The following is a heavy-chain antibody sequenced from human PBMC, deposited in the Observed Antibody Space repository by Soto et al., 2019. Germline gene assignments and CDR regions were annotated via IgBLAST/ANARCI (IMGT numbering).Heavy chain of an antibody. Sequence: GGSLRLSCAASGFTFSSFSLHWVRQAPGKGLEWLALISYDGSTKYNADSVKGRFTVSRDNSNNTLYLQLSSLRPEDTAVYYCARTTTVAGTPEFDYWGQGTLVTSPQ. CDR1: GFTFSSFS. CDR2: ISYDGSTK. D-gene: IGHD6-19*01. J-gene: IGHJ4*02. V-gene: IGHV3-30-3*01. CDR3: ARTTTVAGTPEFDY.